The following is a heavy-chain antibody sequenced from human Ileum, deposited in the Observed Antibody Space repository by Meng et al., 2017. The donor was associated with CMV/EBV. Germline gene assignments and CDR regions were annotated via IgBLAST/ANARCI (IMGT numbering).Heavy chain of an antibody. V-gene: IGHV3-7*01. Sequence: SCAASGFTFSTYWMSWVCQAPGKGLEWVAHIKEDGSDTYYVDSVKGRFTISRDNAKNSLYLQMNSLRAEDTAVYLCARDTFRFLDYWGQGTLVTVSS. CDR1: GFTFSTYW. CDR2: IKEDGSDT. CDR3: ARDTFRFLDY. D-gene: IGHD3-3*01. J-gene: IGHJ4*02.